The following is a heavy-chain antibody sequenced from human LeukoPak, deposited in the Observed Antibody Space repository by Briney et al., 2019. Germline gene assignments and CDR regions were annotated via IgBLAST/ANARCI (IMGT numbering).Heavy chain of an antibody. D-gene: IGHD5-18*01. CDR1: GFTFDDYG. J-gene: IGHJ4*02. Sequence: GGSLRLSCAASGFTFDDYGMSWVRQAPGKGLEWVSGINWNGGSTGYADSVKGRFTISRDNSKNTLYLHMNSLRAEDTAIYYCAKIGHSYGYYNFDYWGQGTLVTVSS. CDR2: INWNGGST. CDR3: AKIGHSYGYYNFDY. V-gene: IGHV3-20*04.